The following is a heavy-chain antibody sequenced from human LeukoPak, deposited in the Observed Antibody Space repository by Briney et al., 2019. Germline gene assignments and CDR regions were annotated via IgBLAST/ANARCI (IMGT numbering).Heavy chain of an antibody. J-gene: IGHJ4*02. Sequence: GGSLRLSCADSGFTFSSYAMHWVRQAPGKGLEYVSAISSNGGSTYYANSVKGRFTISRDNSKNTLYLQMGSLRAEDMAVYYCARSYYYGSGSYCNYWGQGTLVTVSS. V-gene: IGHV3-64*01. CDR2: ISSNGGST. CDR1: GFTFSSYA. D-gene: IGHD3-10*01. CDR3: ARSYYYGSGSYCNY.